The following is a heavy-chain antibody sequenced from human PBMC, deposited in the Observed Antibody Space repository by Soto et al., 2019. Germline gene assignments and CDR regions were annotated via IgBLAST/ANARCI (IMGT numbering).Heavy chain of an antibody. Sequence: SETLSLTCTVSGGSISNFYWSWIRQPPGKGLEWIGYISYSGNTNYNPSLKSRVSISVDTSKNQLSLNLTSVTAADTAVYYCARAQMVLSQSYFDSWGQGTPVTVSS. D-gene: IGHD2-8*01. CDR1: GGSISNFY. J-gene: IGHJ4*02. V-gene: IGHV4-59*01. CDR2: ISYSGNT. CDR3: ARAQMVLSQSYFDS.